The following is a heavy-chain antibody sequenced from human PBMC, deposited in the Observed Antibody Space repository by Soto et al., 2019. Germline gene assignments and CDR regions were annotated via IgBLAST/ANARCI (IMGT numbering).Heavy chain of an antibody. CDR1: GGSVNSDTFY. CDR2: IYYSGST. J-gene: IGHJ6*02. D-gene: IGHD3-3*01. V-gene: IGHV4-61*01. Sequence: ETLSLTCTVSGGSVNSDTFYWSWIRQPPGRGLEWIGYIYYSGSTNYNPSLKSRVTISVDTSKNQFSLKLSSVTAADTAVYYCARESLRFLEWLPPNYYGMDVWGHGTTVTVSS. CDR3: ARESLRFLEWLPPNYYGMDV.